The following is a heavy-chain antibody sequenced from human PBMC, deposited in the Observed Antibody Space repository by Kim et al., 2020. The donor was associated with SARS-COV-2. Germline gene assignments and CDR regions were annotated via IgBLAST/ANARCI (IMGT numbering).Heavy chain of an antibody. Sequence: SETLSLTCTVSGGSIRNYYWTWIRQPPGKGLEWIGYIYSSGSTDYNPSLKSRVTMSVDTSKNQFSLKLSSVTAADTAVYYCAREPGGYPDYWGQGTRVTV. CDR1: GGSIRNYY. J-gene: IGHJ4*02. D-gene: IGHD3-22*01. CDR2: IYSSGST. CDR3: AREPGGYPDY. V-gene: IGHV4-59*01.